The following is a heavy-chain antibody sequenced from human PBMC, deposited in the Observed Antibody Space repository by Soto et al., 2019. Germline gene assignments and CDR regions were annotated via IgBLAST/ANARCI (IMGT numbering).Heavy chain of an antibody. D-gene: IGHD3-9*01. CDR3: AKDRGYFDWLLRRHDAFNI. CDR2: ISSDSRTI. CDR1: GFSLSDYA. V-gene: IGHV3-48*01. J-gene: IGHJ3*02. Sequence: PGGSLRLSCVASGFSLSDYAVNWVREAPGKGLEWVSFISSDSRTIYYAESVKGRFTISRDNSKNTLFLQMNSLRAEDTAVYYCAKDRGYFDWLLRRHDAFNIWGQGTMVTVSS.